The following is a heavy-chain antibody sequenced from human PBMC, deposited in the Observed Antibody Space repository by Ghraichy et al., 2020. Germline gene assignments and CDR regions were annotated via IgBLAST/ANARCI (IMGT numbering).Heavy chain of an antibody. CDR2: ISATGST. D-gene: IGHD5-24*01. Sequence: QTLSLTCTVSGGSISSFHWHWVRQPPGKGLEWIGYISATGSTNYNPSLKSRVTISVDTSKNQFSLNLSSVTAADTALYYCARRNYPYYLDYWGQGTLVTVSS. J-gene: IGHJ4*02. V-gene: IGHV4-4*09. CDR1: GGSISSFH. CDR3: ARRNYPYYLDY.